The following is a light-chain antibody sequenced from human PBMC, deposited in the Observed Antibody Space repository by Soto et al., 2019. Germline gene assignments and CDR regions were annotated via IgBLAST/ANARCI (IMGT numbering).Light chain of an antibody. CDR3: QSYDSSRSVV. CDR1: SSNIGAGYD. Sequence: QSVLTQPPSVSGAPGQRVTISCTGSSSNIGAGYDVHWYQQLPGTAPKLLIYGNSNRSSGVPDRFSGSKSGTSASLAITGLQAEDEADYYCQSYDSSRSVVFGGGTQLTVL. CDR2: GNS. V-gene: IGLV1-40*01. J-gene: IGLJ2*01.